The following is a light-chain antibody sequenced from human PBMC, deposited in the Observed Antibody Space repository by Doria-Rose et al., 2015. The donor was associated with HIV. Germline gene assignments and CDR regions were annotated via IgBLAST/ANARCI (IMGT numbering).Light chain of an antibody. CDR2: WAS. Sequence: TQSPESLGMSLGERATLNCKSNQSLLYTSKNYLAWYQQKPGQHPKLLIYWASTRQSGVPARFSGSGSGTDFTLTISSLEAEDVAVYYCQQYYDTPSFGPGTTVDIQ. CDR3: QQYYDTPS. J-gene: IGKJ3*01. V-gene: IGKV4-1*01. CDR1: QSLLYTSKNY.